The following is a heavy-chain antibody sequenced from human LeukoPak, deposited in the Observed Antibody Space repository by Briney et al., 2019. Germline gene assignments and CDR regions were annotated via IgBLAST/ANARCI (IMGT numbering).Heavy chain of an antibody. CDR2: ISAYNGNT. V-gene: IGHV1-18*01. J-gene: IGHJ4*02. Sequence: GASVKVSCKASGYTFTSYGISWVRQAPGQGLEWTGWISAYNGNTNYAQKLQGRVTMTTDTSTSTAYMELRSLRSDDTAVYYCARAAPRLLGSGSYYLLFYYWGQGTLVTVSS. CDR1: GYTFTSYG. D-gene: IGHD3-10*01. CDR3: ARAAPRLLGSGSYYLLFYY.